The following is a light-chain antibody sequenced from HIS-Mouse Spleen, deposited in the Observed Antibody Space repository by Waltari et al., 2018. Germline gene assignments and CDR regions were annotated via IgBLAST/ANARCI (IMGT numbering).Light chain of an antibody. CDR3: MQALQTPYT. CDR1: QCLLHSNGYNY. CDR2: LGS. V-gene: IGKV2-28*01. Sequence: DIVMTQSPLSLPVTPGEPASISCRSSQCLLHSNGYNYLDWYLQKPGQSPQLLIYLGSNRASGVPDRFSGSGSGTDFTLKISRVEAEEVGVYYCMQALQTPYTFGQGTKLEIK. J-gene: IGKJ2*01.